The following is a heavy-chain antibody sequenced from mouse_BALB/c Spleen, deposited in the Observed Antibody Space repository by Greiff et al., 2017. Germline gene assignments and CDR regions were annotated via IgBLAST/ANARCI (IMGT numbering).Heavy chain of an antibody. CDR1: GFTFSSYA. CDR2: ISSGGSYT. V-gene: IGHV5-9-4*01. CDR3: ARVTSYGGAMDY. J-gene: IGHJ4*01. D-gene: IGHD5-5*01. Sequence: EVKLMESGGGLVKPGGSLKLSCAASGFTFSSYAMSWVRQSPEKRLEWVAEISSGGSYTYYPDTVTGRFTISRDNAKNTLYLEMSSLRSEDTAMYYCARVTSYGGAMDYWGQGTSVTVSS.